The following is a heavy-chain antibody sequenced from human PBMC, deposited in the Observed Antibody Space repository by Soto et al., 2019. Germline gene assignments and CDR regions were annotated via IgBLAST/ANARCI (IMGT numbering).Heavy chain of an antibody. CDR3: ERNWRTGYSTVFGVVMGWFDP. V-gene: IGHV4-39*01. Sequence: PSETLSLTCTATGDSITSTDYYWGWIRQPPGKGLEWVASIYYSGSTYHNPSLKSRVTISVDTSKNQFSLKVTSVTAADTAVYYCERNWRTGYSTVFGVVMGWFDPWGQGTLVTVSS. J-gene: IGHJ5*02. D-gene: IGHD3-3*01. CDR2: IYYSGST. CDR1: GDSITSTDYY.